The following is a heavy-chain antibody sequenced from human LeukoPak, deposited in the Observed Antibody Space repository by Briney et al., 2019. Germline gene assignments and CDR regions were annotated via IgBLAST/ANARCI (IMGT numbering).Heavy chain of an antibody. CDR3: ARDRGWGSSGWYVDY. Sequence: GASVKVSCKASGGTFSSYGISWVRQAPGQGLEWMGWISPYNGNTNYAQKLQGRVTMTTDTSTSTAYMELRSLRSDDTAVYYCARDRGWGSSGWYVDYWGQGTLVTVSS. CDR1: GGTFSSYG. J-gene: IGHJ4*02. V-gene: IGHV1-18*01. CDR2: ISPYNGNT. D-gene: IGHD6-19*01.